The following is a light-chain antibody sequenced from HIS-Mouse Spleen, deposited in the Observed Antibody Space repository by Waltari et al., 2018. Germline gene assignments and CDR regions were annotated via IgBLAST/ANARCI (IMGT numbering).Light chain of an antibody. J-gene: IGKJ5*01. CDR1: QGISNY. CDR3: QKYNSAPLST. CDR2: AAS. Sequence: DIQMTQSPSSLSASVGDRVTITCRASQGISNYLAWYQQKPGKVPKLLIYAASTLQSGTPSRFGGSGSGTDFALTISSLQPEDVATYYCQKYNSAPLSTFGQGTRLEI. V-gene: IGKV1-27*01.